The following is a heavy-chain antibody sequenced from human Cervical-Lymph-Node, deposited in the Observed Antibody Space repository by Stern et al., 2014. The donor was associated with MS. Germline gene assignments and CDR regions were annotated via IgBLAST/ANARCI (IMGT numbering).Heavy chain of an antibody. CDR3: ARAVSGSLDY. V-gene: IGHV4-31*03. CDR2: IYYSGST. CDR1: GGSISSGGYY. D-gene: IGHD6-19*01. Sequence: QVQLVQSGPGLVKPSQTLSLTCTVSGGSISSGGYYWSWIRQHPGKGLEWIGYIYYSGSTYYNPSLKSRVTISVDTSENQFSLKLSSVTAADTAVYYCARAVSGSLDYWGQGTLVTVSS. J-gene: IGHJ4*02.